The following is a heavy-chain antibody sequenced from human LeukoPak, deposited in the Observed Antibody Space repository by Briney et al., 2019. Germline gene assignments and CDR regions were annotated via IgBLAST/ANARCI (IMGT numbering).Heavy chain of an antibody. Sequence: PGGSLRLSCAASGFIFSGSAMHWVRPAPGKRLEWVGRIRSKANSYATAYAASVKGRFTLSRDDSKNTAYLQMNSLKTEDTAVYYCTSWGDCYDSSGYPTRYWGRGTLVTVSS. CDR2: IRSKANSYAT. CDR1: GFIFSGSA. D-gene: IGHD3-22*01. CDR3: TSWGDCYDSSGYPTRY. V-gene: IGHV3-73*01. J-gene: IGHJ4*02.